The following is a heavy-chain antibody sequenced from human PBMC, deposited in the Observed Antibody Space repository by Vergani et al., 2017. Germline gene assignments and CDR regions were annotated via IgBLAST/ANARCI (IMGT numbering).Heavy chain of an antibody. CDR3: TRHGRSGWAGYFQH. CDR1: GYSISTGYY. V-gene: IGHV4-38-2*01. J-gene: IGHJ1*01. D-gene: IGHD6-19*01. CDR2: IYYTGTT. Sequence: QVHLQESGPGLVKPSETLSLTCGVSGYSISTGYYWGWIRQPPGKGLEWIGSIYYTGTTYYNEAHKSRLTISVDTSKNQFSLNLTSVTAADTAVYYCTRHGRSGWAGYFQHWGQGTLVTASS.